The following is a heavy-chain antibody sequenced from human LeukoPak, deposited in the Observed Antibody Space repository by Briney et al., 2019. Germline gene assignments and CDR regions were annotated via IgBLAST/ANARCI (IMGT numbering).Heavy chain of an antibody. V-gene: IGHV4-59*01. CDR1: GGSISSYY. J-gene: IGHJ3*02. CDR3: ACSGYHDAFDT. CDR2: IYYSGST. Sequence: SETLSLTCTVSGGSISSYYWSWIRQPPGKGLEWIGYIYYSGSTNYNPSLKSRVTISVDTSKNQFSLKLSSVTAADTAVYYCACSGYHDAFDTWGQGTMVTVSS. D-gene: IGHD3-9*01.